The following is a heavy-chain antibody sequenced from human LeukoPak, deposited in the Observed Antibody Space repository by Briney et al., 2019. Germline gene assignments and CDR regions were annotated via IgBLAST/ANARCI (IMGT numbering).Heavy chain of an antibody. V-gene: IGHV3-21*04. CDR3: ARVGSGYSYGSLIGGMDV. J-gene: IGHJ6*02. CDR2: ISSSSSYI. CDR1: GFTFSSYS. D-gene: IGHD5-18*01. Sequence: PGGSLRLSCAASGFTFSSYSMNWVRQAPGKGLEWVSSISSSSSYIYYADSVKGRFTISRDNAKNSLYLQMNSLRAEDTALYHCARVGSGYSYGSLIGGMDVWGQGTTVTVSS.